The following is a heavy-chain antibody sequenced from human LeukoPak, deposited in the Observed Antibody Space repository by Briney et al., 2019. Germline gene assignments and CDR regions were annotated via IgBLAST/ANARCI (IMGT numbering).Heavy chain of an antibody. CDR3: ARSLLWFGELLSFNAFDP. Sequence: ASVTVSCKASGYTFTSYDINWVRQAPGQGLEWMGWMNPNSGNTGYAQKFQGRVTITRNTSISTAYMELSSLRSEDTAVYYCARSLLWFGELLSFNAFDPWGQGTLVTVSS. CDR1: GYTFTSYD. J-gene: IGHJ5*02. V-gene: IGHV1-8*01. CDR2: MNPNSGNT. D-gene: IGHD3-10*01.